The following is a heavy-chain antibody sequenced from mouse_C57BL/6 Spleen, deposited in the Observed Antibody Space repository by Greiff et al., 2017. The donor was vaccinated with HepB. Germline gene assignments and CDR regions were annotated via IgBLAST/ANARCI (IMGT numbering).Heavy chain of an antibody. D-gene: IGHD1-1*01. V-gene: IGHV1-69*01. CDR3: ARHYGSSYGWFAY. Sequence: QVQLQQPGAELVMPGASVKLSCKASGYTFTSYWMHWVKQRPGQGLEWIGEIDPSDSYTNYNQKFKGKSTLTVDKSSSTAYMPLSSLTSEDSAVYYCARHYGSSYGWFAYWGQGTLVTVSA. CDR2: IDPSDSYT. CDR1: GYTFTSYW. J-gene: IGHJ3*01.